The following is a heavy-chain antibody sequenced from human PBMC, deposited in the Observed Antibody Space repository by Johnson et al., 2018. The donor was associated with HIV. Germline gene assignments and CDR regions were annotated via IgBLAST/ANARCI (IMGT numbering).Heavy chain of an antibody. CDR3: ARDIREYYLDTSGRSHSDAFDV. CDR1: GFTFSSYG. Sequence: QVQLVESGGGVVQPGRSLRLSCAASGFTFSSYGMHWVRQAPGKGLEWVAVISYDGSNKYYADSVKGRFTISRDNSKNTLYLQMNSLRTEDTAIYYCARDIREYYLDTSGRSHSDAFDVWGQGTMVTVSS. CDR2: ISYDGSNK. V-gene: IGHV3-30*03. D-gene: IGHD3-22*01. J-gene: IGHJ3*01.